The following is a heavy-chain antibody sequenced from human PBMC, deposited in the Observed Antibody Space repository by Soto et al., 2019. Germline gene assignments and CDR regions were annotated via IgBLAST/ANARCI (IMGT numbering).Heavy chain of an antibody. CDR1: GFTFSSYA. D-gene: IGHD1-1*01. J-gene: IGHJ6*02. V-gene: IGHV3-30-3*01. CDR3: ARDREEPYYYYGMDV. CDR2: ISYDGSNK. Sequence: GGSLRLSCAASGFTFSSYAMHWVRQAPGKGLEWVAVISYDGSNKYYADSVKGRFTISRDNSKNTLYLQMNSLRAEDTAVYYCARDREEPYYYYGMDVWGQGTTVTVSS.